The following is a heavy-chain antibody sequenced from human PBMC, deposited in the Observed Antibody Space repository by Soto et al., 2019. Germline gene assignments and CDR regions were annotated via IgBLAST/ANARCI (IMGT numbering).Heavy chain of an antibody. CDR3: AKHDFGDYRAYDI. J-gene: IGHJ3*02. CDR1: GFTYSNYA. D-gene: IGHD4-17*01. V-gene: IGHV3-23*01. CDR2: IDGRGLDT. Sequence: EVQLLESGRGLVQPGGSLRLSCVASGFTYSNYAMSWVRQAPGKGLQWVSSIDGRGLDTYYADSVKGRSTISRDNSKSRVYLQMNSLRAEDTAVYYCAKHDFGDYRAYDIWGQGTMVTVSS.